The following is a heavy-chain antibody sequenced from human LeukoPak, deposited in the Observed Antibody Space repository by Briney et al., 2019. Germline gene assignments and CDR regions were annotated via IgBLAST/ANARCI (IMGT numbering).Heavy chain of an antibody. V-gene: IGHV3-15*01. CDR3: TTGRRYYDFWSGYYLDY. D-gene: IGHD3-3*01. Sequence: GSLRLSCAASGFTFSNAWMSWVRQAPGKGLEWVGRIKSKTDGGTTDYAAPVKGRFTISRDDSRNTLYVQMNSLKTEDTAVYYCTTGRRYYDFWSGYYLDYWGQGTLVTVSS. J-gene: IGHJ4*02. CDR1: GFTFSNAW. CDR2: IKSKTDGGTT.